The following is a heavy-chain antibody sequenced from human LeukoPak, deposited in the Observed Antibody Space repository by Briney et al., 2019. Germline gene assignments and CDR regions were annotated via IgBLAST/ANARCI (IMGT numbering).Heavy chain of an antibody. CDR3: AKGGYYYDSTNWFDP. CDR1: GFTFEDYA. J-gene: IGHJ5*02. D-gene: IGHD3-22*01. V-gene: IGHV3-23*01. CDR2: ISKSGAST. Sequence: GGSLRLSCAASGFTFEDYAMSWVRQAPGKGLEWVSAISKSGASTYYVDSVKGRFTISRDNSKNTLSLQMNSLRVEDTAVYYCAKGGYYYDSTNWFDPWGQGTLVTVSS.